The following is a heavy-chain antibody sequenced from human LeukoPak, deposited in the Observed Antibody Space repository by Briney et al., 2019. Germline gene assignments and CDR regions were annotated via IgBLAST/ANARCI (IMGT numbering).Heavy chain of an antibody. CDR3: AREGYFDWLLYDY. D-gene: IGHD3-9*01. Sequence: ASVKVSCKASGYTFTSYDINWVRQAPGQGLEWMGWINPNSGGTNYAQKFQGRVIMTRDTSISTAYMELSRLRSDDTAVYYCAREGYFDWLLYDYWGQGTLVTVSS. CDR2: INPNSGGT. V-gene: IGHV1-2*02. J-gene: IGHJ4*02. CDR1: GYTFTSYD.